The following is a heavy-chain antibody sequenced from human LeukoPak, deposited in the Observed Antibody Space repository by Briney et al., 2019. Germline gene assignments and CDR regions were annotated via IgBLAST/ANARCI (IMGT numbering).Heavy chain of an antibody. CDR3: TSCLSYWYDSSGHQVRDAFDI. D-gene: IGHD3-22*01. CDR2: INHGGST. Sequence: SETLSLTCTVSGGSISSGGYYWTWIRQPPGKGLEWIGGINHGGSTNYNPSLKSRVTISLDTSKNQFSLKLTSVTAADTAVYYCTSCLSYWYDSSGHQVRDAFDIWGQGTRVIVSS. J-gene: IGHJ3*02. V-gene: IGHV4-39*07. CDR1: GGSISSGGYY.